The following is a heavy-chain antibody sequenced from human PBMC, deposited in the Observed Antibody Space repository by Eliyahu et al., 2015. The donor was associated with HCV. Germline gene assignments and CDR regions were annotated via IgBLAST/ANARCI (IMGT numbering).Heavy chain of an antibody. V-gene: IGHV1-69*17. CDR3: ARGYCSGGSCYPRDWFDP. CDR2: IIPIFGIA. D-gene: IGHD2-15*01. CDR1: GGTFSSYA. Sequence: EVKKPGSSVKVSCKASGGTFSSYAISWVRQAPGQGLEWMGGIIPIFGIANYXQKFQGRVTITADKSTNTAYMELSSLRSEDTAVYYCARGYCSGGSCYPRDWFDPWGQGTLVTVSS. J-gene: IGHJ5*02.